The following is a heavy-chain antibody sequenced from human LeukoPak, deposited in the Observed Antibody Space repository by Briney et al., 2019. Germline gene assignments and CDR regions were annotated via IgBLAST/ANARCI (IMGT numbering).Heavy chain of an antibody. V-gene: IGHV3-23*01. CDR2: ISATGGST. Sequence: GGSLRLSCAASGFTFNNYAMSWVRQAPGKGLEWVSSISATGGSTFFADSVKGRFTISRDNSKNTLYLQMNSLRAEDTAVYYCARHGGATMIVGFLHAFDVWGQGSMVTVSS. CDR1: GFTFNNYA. D-gene: IGHD3-22*01. CDR3: ARHGGATMIVGFLHAFDV. J-gene: IGHJ3*01.